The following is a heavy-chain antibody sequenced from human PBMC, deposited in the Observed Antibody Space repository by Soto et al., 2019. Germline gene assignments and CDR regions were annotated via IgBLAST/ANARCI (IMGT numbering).Heavy chain of an antibody. CDR2: VYSDGAT. CDR1: GFGVSRNY. Sequence: QLVETGGGLIQPGTSLTLSCAASGFGVSRNYMTWVRQAPGKGLEWVSFVYSDGATFYADSVKGRFILSRDDSQNTMYLQMNNLRAEDTAVYYCARVPGRLWGRGTLVTVAS. D-gene: IGHD3-10*01. J-gene: IGHJ4*02. V-gene: IGHV3-53*02. CDR3: ARVPGRL.